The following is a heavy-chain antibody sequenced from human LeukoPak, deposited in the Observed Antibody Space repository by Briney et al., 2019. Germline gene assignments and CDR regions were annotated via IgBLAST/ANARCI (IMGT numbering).Heavy chain of an antibody. V-gene: IGHV4-34*01. CDR2: INHSGST. D-gene: IGHD2-8*01. Sequence: NPSETLSLTCAVYGGSFSGYYWSWIRQPPGKGLEWIGEINHSGSTNYNPSLKSRVTISVDTSKNQFSLKLSSVTAADTAVYYCAKAKRYCTNGVCYTNDAFDIWGQGTMVTVSS. J-gene: IGHJ3*02. CDR3: AKAKRYCTNGVCYTNDAFDI. CDR1: GGSFSGYY.